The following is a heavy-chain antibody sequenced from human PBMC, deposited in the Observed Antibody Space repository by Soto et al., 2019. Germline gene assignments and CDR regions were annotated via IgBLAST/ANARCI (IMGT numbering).Heavy chain of an antibody. CDR2: INPNSGNT. V-gene: IGHV1-8*01. CDR1: GYTFTSYD. J-gene: IGHJ3*02. CDR3: ARGRSYDYIWGSYRASDAFDI. Sequence: QVQLVQSGAEVKKPGASVKVSCKASGYTFTSYDINWVRQATGQGLEWMGWINPNSGNTGYAQKFQGRVTMTRNTSISTAYMELSSLRSEDTAVYYCARGRSYDYIWGSYRASDAFDIWGQGTMVTVSS. D-gene: IGHD3-16*02.